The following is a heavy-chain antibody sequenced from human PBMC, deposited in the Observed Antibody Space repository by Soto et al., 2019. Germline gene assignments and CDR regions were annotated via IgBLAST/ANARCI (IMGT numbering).Heavy chain of an antibody. Sequence: SETLSLTCTVSGGSISSYYWSWIRQPPGKGLEWIGYIYYSGSTNHNPSLKSRVTISVDTSKNQFSLKLSSVTAADTAVYYCARDGPVTTFDYWGQGTLVTVSS. J-gene: IGHJ4*02. D-gene: IGHD4-17*01. CDR2: IYYSGST. CDR3: ARDGPVTTFDY. CDR1: GGSISSYY. V-gene: IGHV4-59*01.